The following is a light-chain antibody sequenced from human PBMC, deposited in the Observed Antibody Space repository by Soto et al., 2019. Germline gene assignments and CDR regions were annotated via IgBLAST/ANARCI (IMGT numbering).Light chain of an antibody. CDR3: QSYDTRLSGSV. V-gene: IGLV1-40*01. Sequence: QSVLTQPPSVSGAPGQRVTISCTGTSSNIGAGYDVIWYQQLPGTAPKLLISGNNSRSSGVPDRFSGSKSGTSASLAVAGLQAEDEADYHCQSYDTRLSGSVFGGGTKVTVL. CDR1: SSNIGAGYD. CDR2: GNN. J-gene: IGLJ3*02.